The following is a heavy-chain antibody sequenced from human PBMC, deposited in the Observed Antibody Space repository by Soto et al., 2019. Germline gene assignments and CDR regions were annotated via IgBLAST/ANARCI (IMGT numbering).Heavy chain of an antibody. Sequence: LRLSCAASGFTFSSYAMSWVRQAPGKGLEWVSAISGSGGSTYYADSVKGRFTISRDNSKNTLYLQMNSLRAEDTAVYYCAKTPRAYYYDSSGYLDYWGQGTLVTVSS. J-gene: IGHJ4*02. CDR2: ISGSGGST. V-gene: IGHV3-23*01. CDR3: AKTPRAYYYDSSGYLDY. D-gene: IGHD3-22*01. CDR1: GFTFSSYA.